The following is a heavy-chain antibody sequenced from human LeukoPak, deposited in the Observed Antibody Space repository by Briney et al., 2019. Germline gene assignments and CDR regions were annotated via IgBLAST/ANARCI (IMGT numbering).Heavy chain of an antibody. V-gene: IGHV3-53*01. Sequence: PGGSLRLSCAASGFTVSTKYMNWVRQAPGKGLGWVSIIYSGGDTYYTDSVRGRFTISRDNSKNTLYLQMNSLRTEDTAVYYCARVGDHYHWYFDLWSRGTLVTVSS. D-gene: IGHD3-10*01. CDR1: GFTVSTKY. CDR2: IYSGGDT. J-gene: IGHJ2*01. CDR3: ARVGDHYHWYFDL.